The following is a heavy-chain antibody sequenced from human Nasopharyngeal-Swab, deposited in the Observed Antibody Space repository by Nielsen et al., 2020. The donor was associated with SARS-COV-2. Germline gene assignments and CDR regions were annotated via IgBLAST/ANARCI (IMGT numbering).Heavy chain of an antibody. V-gene: IGHV3-21*01. CDR2: LSSSGNYM. CDR1: GFTFSDYT. Sequence: GESLKISCAASGFTFSDYTMNWVRQAPGQGLEWVSSLSSSGNYMYYTDSVKGRFTMSRDNAKNSLYLQMNSLRAEDTAVYYCASDSRYWGQGTLVTVSS. D-gene: IGHD2-2*01. J-gene: IGHJ4*02. CDR3: ASDSRY.